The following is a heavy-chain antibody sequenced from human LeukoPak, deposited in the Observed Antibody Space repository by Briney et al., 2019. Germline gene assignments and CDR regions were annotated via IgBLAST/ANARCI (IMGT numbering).Heavy chain of an antibody. Sequence: GGSLRLSCVASGFTFSNYAMNWVRQAPGKGLEWVAGLGRTGDYTYYADSVKGRFTISRDNSKNTLYLQMNSLRAEDTAVYYCAKGVIVVVITGFDYWGQGTLVTVSS. CDR2: LGRTGDYT. J-gene: IGHJ4*02. CDR1: GFTFSNYA. CDR3: AKGVIVVVITGFDY. V-gene: IGHV3-23*01. D-gene: IGHD3-22*01.